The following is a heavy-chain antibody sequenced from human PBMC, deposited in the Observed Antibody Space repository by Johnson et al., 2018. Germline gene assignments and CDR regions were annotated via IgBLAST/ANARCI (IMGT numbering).Heavy chain of an antibody. CDR3: ARGGPYGAPGFYMDV. J-gene: IGHJ6*03. CDR1: GFKFSSYS. V-gene: IGHV3-48*02. Sequence: EVQLVESGGGSVQPGGSLRLSCVASGFKFSSYSMNWVRQAPGKGLEWVSYIFSSSSMIYYADPVKGRFTIYRDNAKNSLYLQMNSLRDEDTAVYYCARGGPYGAPGFYMDVWGQGTTVTVSS. D-gene: IGHD3-10*01. CDR2: IFSSSSMI.